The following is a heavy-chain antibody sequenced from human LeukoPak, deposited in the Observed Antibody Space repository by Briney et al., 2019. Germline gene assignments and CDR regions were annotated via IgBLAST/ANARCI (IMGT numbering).Heavy chain of an antibody. CDR2: IYYSGST. D-gene: IGHD3-10*01. Sequence: SETLSLTCTVSGGSISSSSYYWGWIRQPPGKGLEWIGSIYYSGSTYYNPSIKRRVTISVDTSKNQFSLKLSSVTAADTAVYYCARLQVRGFHYFDYWGQGTLVTVSS. CDR3: ARLQVRGFHYFDY. J-gene: IGHJ4*02. CDR1: GGSISSSSYY. V-gene: IGHV4-39*01.